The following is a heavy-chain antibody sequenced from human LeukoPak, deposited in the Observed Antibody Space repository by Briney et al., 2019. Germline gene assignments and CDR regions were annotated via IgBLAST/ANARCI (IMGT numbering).Heavy chain of an antibody. Sequence: GGSLRLSCVASGFTYSTYGMHWVRQAPGKGLEWVSFIRYDGTNQYYADSVKGRFTISRDNSKNTLYLQMNSLRAEDTAVYYCAKGQVEMAAIDYWGQGTLVTVSS. J-gene: IGHJ4*02. CDR2: IRYDGTNQ. D-gene: IGHD5-24*01. V-gene: IGHV3-30*02. CDR1: GFTYSTYG. CDR3: AKGQVEMAAIDY.